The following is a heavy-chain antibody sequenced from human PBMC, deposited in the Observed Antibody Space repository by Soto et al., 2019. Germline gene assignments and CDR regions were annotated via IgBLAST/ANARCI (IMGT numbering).Heavy chain of an antibody. CDR3: VRAPYYDILTGYYNTPCFDY. J-gene: IGHJ4*02. CDR2: IYYSGNT. CDR1: GGSVISGSYY. Sequence: PSETLSLTCTVSGGSVISGSYYWIWNRQHTGKGLEWIGYIYYSGNTNYNPSIKSRITISVDTSKNQFSLKMSSVTAADTAVYFCVRAPYYDILTGYYNTPCFDYWGQGTLVTVSS. D-gene: IGHD3-9*01. V-gene: IGHV4-61*01.